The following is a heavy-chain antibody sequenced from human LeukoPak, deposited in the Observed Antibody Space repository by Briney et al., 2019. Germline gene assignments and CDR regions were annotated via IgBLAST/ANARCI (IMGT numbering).Heavy chain of an antibody. CDR1: GFTFDDYA. J-gene: IGHJ4*02. Sequence: GGSLRLSCAASGFTFDDYAMHWVRQTPEKGLEWVSSISWNSGNIGYADSVKGRFTISRDNAKNSLYLQMNSLRTEDTALYYCAKEWGYDSSGYLDYWGQGTLVTVSS. CDR2: ISWNSGNI. CDR3: AKEWGYDSSGYLDY. D-gene: IGHD3-22*01. V-gene: IGHV3-9*01.